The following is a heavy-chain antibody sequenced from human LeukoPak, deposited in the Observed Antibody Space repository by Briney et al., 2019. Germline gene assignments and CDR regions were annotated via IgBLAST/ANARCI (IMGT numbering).Heavy chain of an antibody. CDR2: IIPIFGTA. CDR1: GGTFSSYA. CDR3: ARVSDDSSTIGAFDI. V-gene: IGHV1-69*05. Sequence: GASVKVSCKASGGTFSSYAISWVRQAPGQGLAWMGGIIPIFGTANYAQKFQGRVTITTDESTSTAYMELSSLRSEDTAVYYCARVSDDSSTIGAFDIWGQGTMVTVSS. J-gene: IGHJ3*02. D-gene: IGHD2-2*01.